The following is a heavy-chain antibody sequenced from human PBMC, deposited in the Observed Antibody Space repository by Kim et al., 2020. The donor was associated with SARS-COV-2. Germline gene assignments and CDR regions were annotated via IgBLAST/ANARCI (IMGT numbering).Heavy chain of an antibody. V-gene: IGHV3-21*01. D-gene: IGHD2-15*01. CDR3: ARQTGYCSGGSCYGMDV. CDR1: GLTFSSYS. Sequence: GGSLRLSCAASGLTFSSYSMNWVRQAPGKGLEWVSSISSSSSYIYYADSVKGRFTISRDNAKNSLYLQMNSLRAEDTAVYYCARQTGYCSGGSCYGMDVWGQGTTVTVSS. CDR2: ISSSSSYI. J-gene: IGHJ6*02.